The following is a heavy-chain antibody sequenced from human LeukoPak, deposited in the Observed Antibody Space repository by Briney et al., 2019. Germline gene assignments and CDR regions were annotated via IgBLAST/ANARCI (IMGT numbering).Heavy chain of an antibody. CDR2: VNRDGSET. Sequence: GGSLRLSCAASGFALSSHWMTWVRQVPGRGPEWVANVNRDGSETYYLDSVQGRFTISKDNAKNSLYLQMNSLRAEDTALYHCARNNGMDVWGQGTTVIVSS. CDR3: ARNNGMDV. V-gene: IGHV3-7*03. CDR1: GFALSSHW. J-gene: IGHJ6*02.